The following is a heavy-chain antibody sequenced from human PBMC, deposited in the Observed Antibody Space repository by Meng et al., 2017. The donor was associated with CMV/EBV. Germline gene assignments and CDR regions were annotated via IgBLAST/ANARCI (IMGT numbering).Heavy chain of an antibody. CDR3: AKGYCSDGSCYSLPTNWFDP. CDR1: GSYY. Sequence: GSYYWSCVRQPPGKGLGWIGYIYGNGRTSYNPSLKSRVTISVDTSKNQFSLKLSSVTAADTAVYYCAKGYCSDGSCYSLPTNWFDPWGQGTLVTVSS. V-gene: IGHV4-61*01. D-gene: IGHD2-15*01. CDR2: IYGNGRT. J-gene: IGHJ5*02.